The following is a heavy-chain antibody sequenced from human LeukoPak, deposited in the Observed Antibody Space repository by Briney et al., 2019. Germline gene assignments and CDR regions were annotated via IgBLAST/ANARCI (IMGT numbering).Heavy chain of an antibody. CDR1: GFTFSSYG. V-gene: IGHV3-30*03. CDR2: ISYDGSNK. J-gene: IGHJ6*02. D-gene: IGHD2-2*01. CDR3: ARDMGYCSSTSCQGVYYYGMDV. Sequence: GGSLRLSCAASGFTFSSYGMHWVRQAPGKGLEWVAVISYDGSNKYYADSVKGRFTISRDNAKNSLYLQMNSLRAEDTAVYYCARDMGYCSSTSCQGVYYYGMDVWGQGTTVTVSS.